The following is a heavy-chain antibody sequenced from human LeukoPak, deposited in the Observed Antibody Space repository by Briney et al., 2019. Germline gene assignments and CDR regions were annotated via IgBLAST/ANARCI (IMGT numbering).Heavy chain of an antibody. Sequence: PSQTLSLTCAVFGGSISSGDYPWSWIRQPPGKGLEWIGYILHTGHTSYNPSLKSRVTISVDMSKNQLSLKLSSVTDADTAVYYCARGFYGSGSQFDYWGQGTLVTVSS. J-gene: IGHJ4*02. V-gene: IGHV4-30-2*01. CDR1: GGSISSGDYP. CDR3: ARGFYGSGSQFDY. D-gene: IGHD3-10*01. CDR2: ILHTGHT.